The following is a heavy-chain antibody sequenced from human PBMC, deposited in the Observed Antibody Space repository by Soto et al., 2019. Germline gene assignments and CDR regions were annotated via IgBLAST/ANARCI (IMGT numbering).Heavy chain of an antibody. Sequence: TLSLTCTVSGDSGSSANYYWSWIRQPPGKGLEWIGYFYYTGSTYYNPSLKSRVTISVDTSKNQFSLKLRYVTAADTAVYYCARGPTYYDILTGLFFDYWGQGSLVTVFS. V-gene: IGHV4-30-4*08. CDR1: GDSGSSANYY. CDR2: FYYTGST. D-gene: IGHD3-9*01. J-gene: IGHJ4*02. CDR3: ARGPTYYDILTGLFFDY.